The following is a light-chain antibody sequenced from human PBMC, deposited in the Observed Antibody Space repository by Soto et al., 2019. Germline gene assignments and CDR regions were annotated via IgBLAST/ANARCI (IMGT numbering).Light chain of an antibody. Sequence: QSVLTQPASVSGSPGQSITISCAGTSSDVGSYNYVSWYQQHPGKAPKLMIYEVSNRPSGVSSRFSGSKSGNTASLTISGLQAEDEAYYYRSSYTSSSTLFGTGSKVTVL. CDR3: SSYTSSSTL. CDR2: EVS. J-gene: IGLJ1*01. V-gene: IGLV2-14*01. CDR1: SSDVGSYNY.